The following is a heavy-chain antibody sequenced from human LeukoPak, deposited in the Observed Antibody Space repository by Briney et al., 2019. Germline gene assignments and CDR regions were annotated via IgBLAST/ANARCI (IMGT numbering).Heavy chain of an antibody. J-gene: IGHJ4*02. CDR3: ARGRKELRGEPTLDY. CDR1: GGSFSGYY. Sequence: SETLSLTCAVYGGSFSGYYWSWFRQPPGKGLEWIGEINHSGSTNYNPSLKSRVTISVDTSKNQFSLKLSSVTAADTAVYYCARGRKELRGEPTLDYWSQGTLVTVSS. CDR2: INHSGST. D-gene: IGHD1-26*01. V-gene: IGHV4-34*01.